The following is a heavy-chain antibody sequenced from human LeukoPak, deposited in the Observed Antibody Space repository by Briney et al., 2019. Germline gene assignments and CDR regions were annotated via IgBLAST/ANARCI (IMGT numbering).Heavy chain of an antibody. CDR3: ARLRAGDYFDY. V-gene: IGHV3-7*04. J-gene: IGHJ4*02. CDR2: IKEDGSEK. CDR1: GFTFSSYW. Sequence: GGSLRLPCAASGFTFSSYWMSWVRQAPGKGLEGGANIKEDGSEKYYLDSVKGRLTIARDTAKSSLYLQMNSLRAEDTAVYYCARLRAGDYFDYWGQGTLVTVSS. D-gene: IGHD6-19*01.